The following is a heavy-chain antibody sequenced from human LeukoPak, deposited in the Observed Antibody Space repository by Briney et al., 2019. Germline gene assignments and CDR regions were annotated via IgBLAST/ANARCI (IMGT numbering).Heavy chain of an antibody. CDR1: GYTFTSYD. J-gene: IGHJ6*03. Sequence: GASVKVSCKASGYTFTSYDINWVRQATGQGLEWMGGIIPIFGTANYAQKFQGRVTITTDESTSTAYMELSSLRSEDTAVYYCASLKISGSYLPYYYYYMDVWGKGTTVTVSS. CDR2: IIPIFGTA. D-gene: IGHD1-26*01. CDR3: ASLKISGSYLPYYYYYMDV. V-gene: IGHV1-69*05.